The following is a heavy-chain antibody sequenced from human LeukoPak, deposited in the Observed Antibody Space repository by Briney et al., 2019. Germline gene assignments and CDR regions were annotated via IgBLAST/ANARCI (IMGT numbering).Heavy chain of an antibody. D-gene: IGHD2-2*02. CDR1: GGTFSSYA. Sequence: SVKVSCKASGGTFSSYAISWVRQAPGQGLEWMGRIIPILGIANYAQKFQGRVTMTRDTSISTAYMELSRLRSDDTAVYYCARGGGYCSSTSCYTPYWGQGTLVTVSS. CDR3: ARGGGYCSSTSCYTPY. CDR2: IIPILGIA. V-gene: IGHV1-69*04. J-gene: IGHJ4*02.